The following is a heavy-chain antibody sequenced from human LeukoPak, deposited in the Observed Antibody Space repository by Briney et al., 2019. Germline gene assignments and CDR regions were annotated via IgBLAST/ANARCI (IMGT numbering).Heavy chain of an antibody. J-gene: IGHJ4*02. D-gene: IGHD2-15*01. Sequence: PGGSLRLSCAASGFTFSSYSMNWVRQAPGRGLEWVSSISGSGGSTYYADSVKGRFTISRDNSKNTLYLQMNSLRAEDTAVYFCAKKYCSGGSCYSPFDYWGQGTLVTVSS. CDR2: ISGSGGST. V-gene: IGHV3-23*01. CDR3: AKKYCSGGSCYSPFDY. CDR1: GFTFSSYS.